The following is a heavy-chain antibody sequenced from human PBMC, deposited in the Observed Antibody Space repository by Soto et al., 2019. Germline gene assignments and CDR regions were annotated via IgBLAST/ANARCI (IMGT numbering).Heavy chain of an antibody. CDR3: AKSGVVGVDYFDY. D-gene: IGHD2-15*01. J-gene: IGHJ4*02. V-gene: IGHV3-23*01. Sequence: GGSLRLSCAASGFTLSSYAMSWVRQAPGKGLEWVSAISGSGGSTYYADSVKGRFTISIDNSKNTLYLQMNSLRAEDTAVYYCAKSGVVGVDYFDYWGQGTLVTVSS. CDR2: ISGSGGST. CDR1: GFTLSSYA.